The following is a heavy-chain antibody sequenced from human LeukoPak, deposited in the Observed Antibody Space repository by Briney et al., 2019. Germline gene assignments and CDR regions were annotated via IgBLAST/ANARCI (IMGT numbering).Heavy chain of an antibody. Sequence: GGSLRPSCVASGISLVDYGIHWVRQAPGKGLEWLSFISGKGDKTYYVDSVKGRFTVSRDNSRNTLYLQMASLRDEVTAFYYCAVPTIYGVGAFDVWGQGTMLMVSS. CDR2: ISGKGDKT. J-gene: IGHJ3*01. D-gene: IGHD4/OR15-4a*01. CDR3: AVPTIYGVGAFDV. CDR1: GISLVDYG. V-gene: IGHV3-43*02.